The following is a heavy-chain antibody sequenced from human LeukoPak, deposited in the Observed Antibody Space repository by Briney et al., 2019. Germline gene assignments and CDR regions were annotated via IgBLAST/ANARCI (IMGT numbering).Heavy chain of an antibody. CDR2: IRNDGSNE. J-gene: IGHJ3*02. Sequence: GGSLRLSCAASGFSFSVYAMHWVRQAQGKGLEWVAFIRNDGSNENYADSVKGRFTISRDKSKNTLYLQMKSLRAEDTAVYYCARGGTFRRAQLEWLRRLSAFDIWGQGTMVTVSS. D-gene: IGHD3-3*01. CDR3: ARGGTFRRAQLEWLRRLSAFDI. V-gene: IGHV3-30*02. CDR1: GFSFSVYA.